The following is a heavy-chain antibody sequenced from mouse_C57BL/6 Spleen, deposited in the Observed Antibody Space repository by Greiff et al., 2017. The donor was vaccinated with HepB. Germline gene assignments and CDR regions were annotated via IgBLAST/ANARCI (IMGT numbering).Heavy chain of an antibody. J-gene: IGHJ4*01. Sequence: EVQVVESGGGLVKPGGSLKLSCAASGFTFSSYAMSWVRQTPEKRLEWVATISDGGSYTYYPDNVKGRFTISRDNAKNNLYLQMSHLKSEDTAMYYCAGEDYDGYYAMDYWGQGTSVTVSS. CDR2: ISDGGSYT. D-gene: IGHD2-4*01. V-gene: IGHV5-4*01. CDR1: GFTFSSYA. CDR3: AGEDYDGYYAMDY.